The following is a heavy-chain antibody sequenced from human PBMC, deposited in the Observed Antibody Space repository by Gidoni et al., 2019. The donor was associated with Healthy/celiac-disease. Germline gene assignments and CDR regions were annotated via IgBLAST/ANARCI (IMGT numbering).Heavy chain of an antibody. CDR1: GGSFSGYY. CDR2: INHSGSN. D-gene: IGHD3-22*01. CDR3: ARGRKYYDSSGYRDAFDV. V-gene: IGHV4-34*01. Sequence: QVQLQQWGSGLLKPSETLSLLCAVYGGSFSGYYWRWIRQPPGKGLEWIGEINHSGSNNYNPSLKSRVTISVDTSKNQFSLKLSSVTAADTAVYYCARGRKYYDSSGYRDAFDVWGQGTMVTVSS. J-gene: IGHJ3*01.